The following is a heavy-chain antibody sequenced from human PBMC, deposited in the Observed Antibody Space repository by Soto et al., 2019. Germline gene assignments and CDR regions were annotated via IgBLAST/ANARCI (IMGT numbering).Heavy chain of an antibody. CDR1: GFTFSGGW. CDR3: TTDGRIGPRPLFDY. CDR2: IKNKRDGGTT. V-gene: IGHV3-15*01. J-gene: IGHJ4*02. D-gene: IGHD1-26*01. Sequence: EVHLVESGGGLVKPGGSLRLSCVASGFTFSGGWMSWVRQVPGKGLEWVGRIKNKRDGGTTDYAAPVKGRFTVSRDDSKNTVYLQMNSLKIDDTAVYYCTTDGRIGPRPLFDYWGRGTLVTVSS.